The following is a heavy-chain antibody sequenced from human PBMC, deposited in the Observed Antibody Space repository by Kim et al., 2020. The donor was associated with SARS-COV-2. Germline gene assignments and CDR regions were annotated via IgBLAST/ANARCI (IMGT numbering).Heavy chain of an antibody. V-gene: IGHV3-23*01. J-gene: IGHJ4*02. CDR3: AIDGRGFGSSG. Sequence: TYHADSVKGRFTITRENAKNTLYLQMNSLRAEDTAVYYCAIDGRGFGSSGWGQGTLVTVSS. CDR2: T. D-gene: IGHD3-10*01.